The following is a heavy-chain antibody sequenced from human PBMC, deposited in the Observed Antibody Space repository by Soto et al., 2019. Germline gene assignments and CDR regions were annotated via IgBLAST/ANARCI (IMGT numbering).Heavy chain of an antibody. V-gene: IGHV3-23*01. CDR3: ARHTASNQAGRNFDS. Sequence: PGGSLRLSCSPSGFIFSNFGRHWGRQAPGKGRDVCSTISDGGTNTFDADSVRGRGTMSRDNYKNTMFLQLKSLGADPSAIYYCARHTASNQAGRNFDSWGQGILVTVSS. D-gene: IGHD4-4*01. CDR1: GFIFSNFG. CDR2: ISDGGTNT. J-gene: IGHJ4*02.